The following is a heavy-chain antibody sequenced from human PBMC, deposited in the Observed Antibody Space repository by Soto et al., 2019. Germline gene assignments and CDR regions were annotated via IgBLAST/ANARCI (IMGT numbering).Heavy chain of an antibody. CDR1: GGTFSSYA. V-gene: IGHV1-69*01. CDR2: IIPIFGTA. J-gene: IGHJ5*02. Sequence: QVQLVQSGAEVQKPGSSVKVSCKASGGTFSSYAISWVRQAPGQGLEWMGGIIPIFGTANYAQKFQGRVTITADESTSTAYMELSSLRSEDTAVYYCASSVWDYYDSSGYYWFDPWGQGTLVTVSS. D-gene: IGHD3-22*01. CDR3: ASSVWDYYDSSGYYWFDP.